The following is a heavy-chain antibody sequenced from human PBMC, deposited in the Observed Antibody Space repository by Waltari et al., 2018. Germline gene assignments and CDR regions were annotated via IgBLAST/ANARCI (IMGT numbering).Heavy chain of an antibody. J-gene: IGHJ4*02. CDR1: VNTFSSYG. D-gene: IGHD5-18*01. Sequence: QVRLVESGGGVVQPGRSLRLSCAASVNTFSSYGLHWVRQAPGKGLEWVAATWSDGSEKYYADSVKGQFTISRDNSKNTLYLQMNSLRVEDTAVYYCVGGSGYIPLFDYWGQGTLVTVSS. CDR2: TWSDGSEK. V-gene: IGHV3-33*01. CDR3: VGGSGYIPLFDY.